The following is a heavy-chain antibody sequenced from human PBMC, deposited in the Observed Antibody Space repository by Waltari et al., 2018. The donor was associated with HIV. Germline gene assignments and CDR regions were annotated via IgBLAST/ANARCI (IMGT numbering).Heavy chain of an antibody. Sequence: QVQLVQSGAEVKKPGSSVKVSCKASGGTFSSYAISWLRQAPGQGLEWMGGIIPIFGTANYAQKFQGRVTITADESTSTAYMELSSLRSEDTAVYYCAGAPSGYDSSGYYQYYFDYWGQGTLVTVSS. CDR2: IIPIFGTA. CDR1: GGTFSSYA. J-gene: IGHJ4*02. V-gene: IGHV1-69*01. D-gene: IGHD3-22*01. CDR3: AGAPSGYDSSGYYQYYFDY.